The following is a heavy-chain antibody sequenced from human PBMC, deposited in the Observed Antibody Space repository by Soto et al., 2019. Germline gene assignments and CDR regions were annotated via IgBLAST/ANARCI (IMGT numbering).Heavy chain of an antibody. Sequence: PGGSLRLSCAASGFTFSSYGMHWVRQAPGKGLEWVAVISYDGSNKYYADSVKGRFTISRDNSKNTLYLQMNSLRAEDTAVYYFAKDRQPDSTQYYYYGMDVWGQGTTVTVSS. D-gene: IGHD2-21*01. J-gene: IGHJ6*02. CDR2: ISYDGSNK. CDR1: GFTFSSYG. V-gene: IGHV3-30*18. CDR3: AKDRQPDSTQYYYYGMDV.